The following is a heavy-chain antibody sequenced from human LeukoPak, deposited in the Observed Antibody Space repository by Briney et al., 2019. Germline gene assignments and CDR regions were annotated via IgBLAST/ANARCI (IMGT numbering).Heavy chain of an antibody. Sequence: GGFLRLSCAASGFTFSSYSMNWVRQAPGKGLEWVSYISSSSSTIYYADSVKGRFTISRDNAKNSLYLQMNSLRAEDTAVYYCARVTRIVVVVAATDYWGQGTLVTVSS. D-gene: IGHD2-15*01. V-gene: IGHV3-48*01. CDR3: ARVTRIVVVVAATDY. CDR1: GFTFSSYS. J-gene: IGHJ4*02. CDR2: ISSSSSTI.